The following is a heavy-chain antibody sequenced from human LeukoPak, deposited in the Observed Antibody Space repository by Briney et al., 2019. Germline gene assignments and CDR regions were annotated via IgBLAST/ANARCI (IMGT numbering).Heavy chain of an antibody. D-gene: IGHD2-21*01. CDR1: GYTFTGYY. CDR2: INPNSGGT. J-gene: IGHJ4*02. Sequence: GASVKVSCKASGYTFTGYYMHWVRQAPGQGLEWMGRINPNSGGTNYAQKFQGRVTMTRDTSINTAYIEVSRLTSDDTAVYYCARVTWKTVIAAPDYWGQGTLVTVSS. CDR3: ARVTWKTVIAAPDY. V-gene: IGHV1-2*06.